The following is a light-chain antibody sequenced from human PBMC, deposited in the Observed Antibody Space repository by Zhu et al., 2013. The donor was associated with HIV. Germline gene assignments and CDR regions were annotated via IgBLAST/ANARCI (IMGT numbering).Light chain of an antibody. V-gene: IGKV3-15*01. CDR2: SAS. CDR1: QSVGSN. CDR3: QQYGTSPQT. J-gene: IGKJ2*01. Sequence: DIVMTQFPGTLSVSPGETATLSCRASQSVGSNLAWYQQKPGQAPRLLISSASNRATGIPARFSGSGSGTEFTLTISSLQSEDFAVYYCQQYGTSPQTFGQGTKLEIK.